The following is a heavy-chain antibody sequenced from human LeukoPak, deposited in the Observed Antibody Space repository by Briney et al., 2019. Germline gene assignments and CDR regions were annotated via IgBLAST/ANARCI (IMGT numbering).Heavy chain of an antibody. CDR1: GGSFSGYY. CDR2: INHSGST. Sequence: SETLSLTCAVYGGSFSGYYWSWIRQPPGKGLKWIGEINHSGSTNYNPSLKSRVTISVDTSKNQFSLKLSSVTAADTAVYYCARRKYYYGSGSNYFDYWGQGTLVTVSS. V-gene: IGHV4-34*01. J-gene: IGHJ4*02. D-gene: IGHD3-10*01. CDR3: ARRKYYYGSGSNYFDY.